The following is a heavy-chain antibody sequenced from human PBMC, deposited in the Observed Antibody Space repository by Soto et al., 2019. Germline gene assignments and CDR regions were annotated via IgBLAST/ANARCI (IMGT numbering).Heavy chain of an antibody. CDR2: IKSKTDGGTT. D-gene: IGHD3-9*01. CDR3: TTDPTPPYYDILTGYPHFDY. J-gene: IGHJ4*02. V-gene: IGHV3-15*01. Sequence: GGSLRLSCAASGFTFSNAWMSWVRQAPGKGLEWVGRIKSKTDGGTTDYAAPGKGRFTISRDDSKNTLYLQMNSLKTEDKAVYYCTTDPTPPYYDILTGYPHFDYWGQGTRVTVSS. CDR1: GFTFSNAW.